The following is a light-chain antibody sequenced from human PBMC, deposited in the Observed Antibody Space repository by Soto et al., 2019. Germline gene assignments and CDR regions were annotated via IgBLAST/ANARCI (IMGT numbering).Light chain of an antibody. CDR2: EGS. V-gene: IGLV2-23*01. CDR3: CSYAGSSSWV. J-gene: IGLJ3*02. CDR1: SSDIGSYNL. Sequence: QSVLTQPASVSGSPGQSITISCTGTSSDIGSYNLVSWYQQHPGKAPKFMIYEGSKRPSGVSNRFSGSKSGNTASLTISGLQAENEAYYYWCSYAGSSSWVFGGGTKLTVL.